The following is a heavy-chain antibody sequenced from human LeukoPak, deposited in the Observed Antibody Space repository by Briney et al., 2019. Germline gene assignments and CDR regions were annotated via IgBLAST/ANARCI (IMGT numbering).Heavy chain of an antibody. CDR3: ARSDYGGYFDY. V-gene: IGHV4-39*01. J-gene: IGHJ4*02. CDR2: VYYSGIT. Sequence: SETLSLTCTVSGGSVNNNAYYWGWVRQPPGKGLEYIGNVYYSGITYYNPSLQSRVTISVDTSNNQFSLKLSSVTAADTAVYYCARSDYGGYFDYWGQGTLVSVPS. D-gene: IGHD4-17*01. CDR1: GGSVNNNAYY.